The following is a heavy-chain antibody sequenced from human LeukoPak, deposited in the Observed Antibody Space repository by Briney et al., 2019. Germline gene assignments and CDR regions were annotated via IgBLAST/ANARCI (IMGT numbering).Heavy chain of an antibody. V-gene: IGHV4-4*07. J-gene: IGHJ6*03. Sequence: SETLSLTCGVSGGAITNYYWNWIRQAPGKGLEWIGRIYTSGSTNYNPSLKSRVTMSVDTSKNQFSLKLSSVTAADTAVYYCAREISWYSPRLIGTSYMDVWGKGTTVTVSS. CDR1: GGAITNYY. CDR2: IYTSGST. D-gene: IGHD6-13*01. CDR3: AREISWYSPRLIGTSYMDV.